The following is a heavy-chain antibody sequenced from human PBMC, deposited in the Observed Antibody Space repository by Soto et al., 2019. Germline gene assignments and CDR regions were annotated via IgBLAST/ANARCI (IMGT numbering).Heavy chain of an antibody. Sequence: GASVKVSCKASGYTFTSYGISWVRQAPGQGLEWMGWISAYGGSTSYAQKLQGRVTMTRDTSTSTAYMELSSLRSEDTAVYYCARALTGPSGDATVTFDYWGQGTLVTVSS. D-gene: IGHD4-17*01. V-gene: IGHV1-18*01. CDR3: ARALTGPSGDATVTFDY. J-gene: IGHJ4*02. CDR1: GYTFTSYG. CDR2: ISAYGGST.